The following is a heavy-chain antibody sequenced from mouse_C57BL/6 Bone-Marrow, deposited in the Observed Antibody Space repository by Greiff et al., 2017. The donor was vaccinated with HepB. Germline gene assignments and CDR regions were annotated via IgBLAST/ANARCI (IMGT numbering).Heavy chain of an antibody. V-gene: IGHV1-64*01. D-gene: IGHD2-3*01. CDR2: IHPNSGST. CDR1: GYTFTSYW. CDR3: ARRRVDGYYWYFDV. J-gene: IGHJ1*03. Sequence: QVQLQQPGAELVKPGASVKLSCKASGYTFTSYWMHWVKQRPGQGLEWIGMIHPNSGSTNYNEKFKSKATLTVDKSSSTAYMQLSSLISEDSAVYYCARRRVDGYYWYFDVWGTGTTVTVSS.